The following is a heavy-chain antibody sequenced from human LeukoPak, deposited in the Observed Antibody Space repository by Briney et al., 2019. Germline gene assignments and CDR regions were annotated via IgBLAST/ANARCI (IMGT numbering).Heavy chain of an antibody. Sequence: GGSLRLSCTASGFTFGDYAMSWFRQAPGKGLEWVGFIRSKAYGGTTEYAASVKGRFTISRDDSKSIAYLQMNSLKTEDTAVYYCTRVGWGRSYGYSDYWGQGTLVTVSS. CDR3: TRVGWGRSYGYSDY. CDR2: IRSKAYGGTT. V-gene: IGHV3-49*03. CDR1: GFTFGDYA. J-gene: IGHJ4*02. D-gene: IGHD5-18*01.